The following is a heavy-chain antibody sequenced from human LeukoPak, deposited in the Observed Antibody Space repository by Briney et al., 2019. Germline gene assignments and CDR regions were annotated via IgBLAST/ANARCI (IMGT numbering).Heavy chain of an antibody. D-gene: IGHD2-2*01. CDR2: IIPIFGTA. V-gene: IGHV1-69*13. CDR3: ARDAVPAASDAFDI. Sequence: ASVKVSCKASGGTFSSYAISWVRQAPGQGLEWMGGIIPIFGTANYAQKFLGRVTITADESTSTAYMELSSLRSEDTAVYYCARDAVPAASDAFDIWGQGTMVTVSS. J-gene: IGHJ3*02. CDR1: GGTFSSYA.